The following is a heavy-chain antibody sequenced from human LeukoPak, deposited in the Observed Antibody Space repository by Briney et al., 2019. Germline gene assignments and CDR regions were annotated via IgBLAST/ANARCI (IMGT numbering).Heavy chain of an antibody. D-gene: IGHD3-10*01. J-gene: IGHJ5*02. CDR2: ISGSGGST. CDR1: GFTFSSYA. CDR3: AKTGYGSGSYLYNWFDP. V-gene: IGHV3-23*01. Sequence: PGGSLRLSCAASGFTFSSYAMSWVRQAPGKGLEWVSAISGSGGSTYYADSVKGRFTISRDNSKNTLYLQMNSQRAEDTAVYYCAKTGYGSGSYLYNWFDPWGQGTLVTVSS.